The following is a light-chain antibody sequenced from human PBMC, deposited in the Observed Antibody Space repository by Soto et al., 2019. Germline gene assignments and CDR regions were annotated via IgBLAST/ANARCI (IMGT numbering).Light chain of an antibody. CDR1: SSNIGAGYD. V-gene: IGLV1-40*01. CDR2: DNN. CDR3: QSYDSSLTTFV. Sequence: QSVLTQSPSVSGAPGQRVTLSCTGSSSNIGAGYDVHWYQQLPGAAPKLLIYDNNNRPSGVPDRFSGSKSGASASLAITGLQAEDEADYYCQSYDSSLTTFVFGTGTKVTVL. J-gene: IGLJ1*01.